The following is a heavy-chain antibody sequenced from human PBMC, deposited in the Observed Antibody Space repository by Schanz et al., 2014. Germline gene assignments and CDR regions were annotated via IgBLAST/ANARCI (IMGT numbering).Heavy chain of an antibody. D-gene: IGHD3-22*01. CDR1: GFPFSSHG. V-gene: IGHV3-23*04. Sequence: VQLVESGGCVVQPGRSLQLSCAASGFPFSSHGMHWVRQAPAKGREWVAGIGGSGGSTDYADSVKGRFIIPIDNSKNTLYLQMNSLRAGDTAVYYCAKIRDGSSGYYLPYYGMDVWGQGTPVIVSS. J-gene: IGHJ6*02. CDR2: IGGSGGST. CDR3: AKIRDGSSGYYLPYYGMDV.